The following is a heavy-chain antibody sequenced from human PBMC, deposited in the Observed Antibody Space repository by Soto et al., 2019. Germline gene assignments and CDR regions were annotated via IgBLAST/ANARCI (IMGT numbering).Heavy chain of an antibody. Sequence: PGGSLRLSCAASGFTFSSYGMHLVRQSPGKGLEWVAVISYDRSNKYYADSVKGRFTISRDNSKNTLYLQMNSLRAEDTAVYYFAKARSGYFPDYWGQGILVTLSS. CDR3: AKARSGYFPDY. D-gene: IGHD3-3*01. CDR1: GFTFSSYG. CDR2: ISYDRSNK. J-gene: IGHJ4*02. V-gene: IGHV3-30*18.